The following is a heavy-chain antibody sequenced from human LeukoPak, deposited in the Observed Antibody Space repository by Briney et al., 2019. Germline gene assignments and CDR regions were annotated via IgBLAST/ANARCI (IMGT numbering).Heavy chain of an antibody. V-gene: IGHV3-23*01. CDR1: EFTFSGYA. Sequence: GGSLRLSCAASEFTFSGYAMSWVRQAPGKGLEWVSTISGNSGSTYYADSVKGRFTISRDNSKNTLYLQMNSLRAEDTAVYYCAKTPGSYSYYFDYWGQGTLVTVSS. CDR2: ISGNSGST. D-gene: IGHD1-26*01. CDR3: AKTPGSYSYYFDY. J-gene: IGHJ4*02.